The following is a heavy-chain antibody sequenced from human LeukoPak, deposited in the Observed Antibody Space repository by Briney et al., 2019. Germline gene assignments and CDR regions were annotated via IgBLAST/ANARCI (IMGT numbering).Heavy chain of an antibody. CDR1: GFTFDDYT. Sequence: GGSLRLSCAASGFTFDDYTMHWVRQAPGKGLEWVSLISWDGGSTYYADSVKGRFTISRDNSKNSLYLQMNSLRTEDTALYYCAKDGGACSSTSCPIYYYYYMDVWGKGTTVTVSS. D-gene: IGHD2-2*01. CDR2: ISWDGGST. V-gene: IGHV3-43*01. J-gene: IGHJ6*03. CDR3: AKDGGACSSTSCPIYYYYYMDV.